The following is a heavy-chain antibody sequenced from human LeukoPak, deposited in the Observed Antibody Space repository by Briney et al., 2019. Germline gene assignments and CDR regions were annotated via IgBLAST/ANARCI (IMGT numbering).Heavy chain of an antibody. CDR3: ASDSSGYSNWFDP. CDR1: GFTFDDYA. V-gene: IGHV3-9*01. Sequence: GGSLRLSCAASGFTFDDYAMHWVRQAPGKGLEWVSGISWNSGSIGYADSVKGRFTISRDNAKNSLYLQMNSLRAEDTAVYYCASDSSGYSNWFDPWGQGTLVTVSS. D-gene: IGHD3-22*01. CDR2: ISWNSGSI. J-gene: IGHJ5*02.